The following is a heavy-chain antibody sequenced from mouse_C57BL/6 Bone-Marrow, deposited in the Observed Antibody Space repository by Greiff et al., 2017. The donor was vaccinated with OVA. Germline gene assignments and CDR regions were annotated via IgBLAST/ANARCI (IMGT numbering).Heavy chain of an antibody. CDR3: TTGGVDGYEYFDV. CDR2: IDPEDGDT. Sequence: VQLQQSGAELVRPGASVKLSCTASGFNIKDYYMHWVKQRPEQGLEWIGRIDPEDGDTEYAPKFQGKATMTADTSSNTAYLQLSSLTSEDTAVDYCTTGGVDGYEYFDVWGTGTTVTVSS. V-gene: IGHV14-1*01. D-gene: IGHD2-2*01. J-gene: IGHJ1*03. CDR1: GFNIKDYY.